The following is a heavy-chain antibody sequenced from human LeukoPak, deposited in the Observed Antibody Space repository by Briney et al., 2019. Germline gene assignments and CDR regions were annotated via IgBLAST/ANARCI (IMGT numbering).Heavy chain of an antibody. J-gene: IGHJ6*03. CDR2: VNPNSGNR. V-gene: IGHV1-8*01. CDR3: ARVGTAMANIYYYYYMDV. CDR1: GYTFTNYD. D-gene: IGHD5-18*01. Sequence: ASVKVSCKASGYTFTNYDINWVRQATGQGLEWMGWVNPNSGNRGTAQNFQGRVTFITDTSTGTGYMELSSLKFEDTAVYYCARVGTAMANIYYYYYMDVWGKGTTVTVSS.